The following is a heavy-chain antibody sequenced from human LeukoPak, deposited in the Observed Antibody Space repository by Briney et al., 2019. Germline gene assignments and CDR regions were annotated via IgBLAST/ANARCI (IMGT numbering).Heavy chain of an antibody. J-gene: IGHJ4*02. CDR3: ARDLDQYNGRFGGFGHDF. CDR1: GYTFTSYD. CDR2: ISAYNGNT. Sequence: ASVKVSCKASGYTFTSYDINWVRQAPGQGLEWMGWISAYNGNTNYAQSLQGRVTMTTDTSTSTVYMEMRSLTSDDTAVYYCARDLDQYNGRFGGFGHDFWGQGTLVTVSS. V-gene: IGHV1-18*01. D-gene: IGHD3-10*01.